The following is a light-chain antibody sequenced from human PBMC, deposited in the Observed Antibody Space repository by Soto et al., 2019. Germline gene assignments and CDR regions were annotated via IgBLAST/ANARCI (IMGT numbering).Light chain of an antibody. CDR1: NSDVGAYTS. Sequence: QSALTQPASVSGSPGQSITISCTGSNSDVGAYTSVSWYQQHPGKAPKLMIYEVSNRPSGVSSRFSGSKSGNTASLTISGLQAEDEAHYYCSSYTSDNRDYVFGTGTKLTVL. CDR3: SSYTSDNRDYV. V-gene: IGLV2-14*01. J-gene: IGLJ1*01. CDR2: EVS.